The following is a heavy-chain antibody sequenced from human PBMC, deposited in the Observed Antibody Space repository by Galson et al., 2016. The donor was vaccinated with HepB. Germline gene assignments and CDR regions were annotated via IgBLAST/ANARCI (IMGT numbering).Heavy chain of an antibody. J-gene: IGHJ4*02. CDR2: INPDGSQT. V-gene: IGHV3-7*03. CDR3: AKGRTGTTGPVEY. Sequence: SLRLSCAVSGFTFRTSWMSWVRQPPGKGPEWVANINPDGSQTYYVDSVKGRFNISKDNAKNSLYLRMNSLRDEDTAVYYCAKGRTGTTGPVEYWGQGTLVTVSS. CDR1: GFTFRTSW. D-gene: IGHD1-1*01.